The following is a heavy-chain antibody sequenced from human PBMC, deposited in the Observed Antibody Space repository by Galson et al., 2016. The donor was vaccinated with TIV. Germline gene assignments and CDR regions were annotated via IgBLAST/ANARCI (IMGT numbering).Heavy chain of an antibody. D-gene: IGHD2-21*01. V-gene: IGHV3-20*04. CDR3: EGVASGGGTCYYFDS. Sequence: SLRLSCAASGFTFDDFDMAWVRQGPGRGLEWVSSVNWNGLGTSYADSVKDRFTISRDSAKNSLYLQMERLGAEDTALYYCEGVASGGGTCYYFDSWGQGTLVAVSS. CDR2: VNWNGLGT. CDR1: GFTFDDFD. J-gene: IGHJ4*02.